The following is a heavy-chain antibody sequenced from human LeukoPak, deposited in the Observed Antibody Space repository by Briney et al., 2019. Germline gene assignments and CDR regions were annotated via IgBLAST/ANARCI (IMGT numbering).Heavy chain of an antibody. V-gene: IGHV1-58*01. Sequence: SVNVSCKASGFTFTDSAVQWVRQAGGQRLEWIRWIVVDSGNTNYAQKLQERVTITRDMSTSTAYMELSSLRSEDTAVYYCAADPFFTVWGQGTLVTVSS. CDR1: GFTFTDSA. CDR3: AADPFFTV. J-gene: IGHJ4*02. CDR2: IVVDSGNT.